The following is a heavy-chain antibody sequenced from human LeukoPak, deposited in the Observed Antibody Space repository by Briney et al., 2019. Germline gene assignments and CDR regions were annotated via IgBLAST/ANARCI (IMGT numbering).Heavy chain of an antibody. J-gene: IGHJ4*02. Sequence: GGSLRLSCAASGFTFSSYSMNWVRQAPGKGLEWVSSISSSSSYIYYADSLKGRFTISRDDAKNSLYLQMNSLRAEDTAVYYCANLGDSSGWYAAGCWGQGTLVTVSS. D-gene: IGHD6-19*01. CDR3: ANLGDSSGWYAAGC. CDR2: ISSSSSYI. V-gene: IGHV3-21*04. CDR1: GFTFSSYS.